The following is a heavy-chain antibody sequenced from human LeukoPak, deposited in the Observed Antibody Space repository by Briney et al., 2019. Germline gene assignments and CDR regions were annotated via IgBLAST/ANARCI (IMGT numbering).Heavy chain of an antibody. CDR2: IIPIFGTA. J-gene: IGHJ5*02. CDR3: ARDYLPGTQGGYNWFDP. Sequence: ASVKVSCKASGGTFSSYAISWVRQAPGQGLEWMGGIIPIFGTANYAQEFQGRVTITADESTSTAYMELSSLRSEDTAVYYCARDYLPGTQGGYNWFDPWGQGTLVTVSS. D-gene: IGHD1-1*01. V-gene: IGHV1-69*13. CDR1: GGTFSSYA.